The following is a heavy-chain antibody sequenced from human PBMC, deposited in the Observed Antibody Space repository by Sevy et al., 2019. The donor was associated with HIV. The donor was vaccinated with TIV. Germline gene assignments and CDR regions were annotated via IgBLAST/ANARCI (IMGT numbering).Heavy chain of an antibody. Sequence: GGSLRLSCAASGFPFNDHAMHWVRQVPGKGLEWVSGISWNSRNIGYADSVKGRFTISRDNAKNTLYLQMNSLRAEDTAVYYCARDGLQNMDVWGQGTTVTVSS. CDR1: GFPFNDHA. J-gene: IGHJ6*02. CDR2: ISWNSRNI. V-gene: IGHV3-9*01. D-gene: IGHD4-4*01. CDR3: ARDGLQNMDV.